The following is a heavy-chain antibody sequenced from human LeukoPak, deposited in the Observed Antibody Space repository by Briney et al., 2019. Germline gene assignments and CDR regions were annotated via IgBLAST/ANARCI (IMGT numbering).Heavy chain of an antibody. CDR2: SRNKPDSYTT. D-gene: IGHD7-27*01. CDR1: GFTFSDHY. CDR3: ARSTWGSGFDY. V-gene: IGHV3-72*01. Sequence: SGGSLGLSCAASGFTFSDHYMDWVRQAPGKGLEWVGRSRNKPDSYTTEYAASVKGRFTISRDDSKNSLYLQMNSLKTEDTAVYYCARSTWGSGFDYWGQGTLVTVSS. J-gene: IGHJ4*02.